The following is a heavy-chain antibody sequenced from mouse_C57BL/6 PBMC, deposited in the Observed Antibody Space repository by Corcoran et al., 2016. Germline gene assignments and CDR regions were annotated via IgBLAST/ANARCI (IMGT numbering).Heavy chain of an antibody. D-gene: IGHD1-1*01. CDR3: ARSGTTVPYAMDY. CDR1: GYTFTDYY. Sequence: QVQLKQSGAELVRPGASVKLSCKASGYTFTDYYINWVKQRPGQGLEWIARIYPGSGNTYYNEKFKGKATLTVDKSSSTAYMELRSLTSEDTAVYYCARSGTTVPYAMDYWGQGTSVTVSS. CDR2: IYPGSGNT. J-gene: IGHJ4*01. V-gene: IGHV1-76*01.